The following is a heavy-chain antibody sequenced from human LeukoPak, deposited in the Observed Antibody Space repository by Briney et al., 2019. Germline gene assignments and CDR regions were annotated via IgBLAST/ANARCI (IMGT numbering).Heavy chain of an antibody. J-gene: IGHJ4*02. CDR3: ARDREYSYGLTWLDY. Sequence: GGSLRLSCAASGFTFSSYAMHWVRQAPGKGLEWVAVISYDGSNKYYADSVKGRFTISRDNSKNTLYLQMNSLRAEDTAVYYCARDREYSYGLTWLDYWGQGTLVTVSS. CDR2: ISYDGSNK. D-gene: IGHD5-18*01. V-gene: IGHV3-30-3*01. CDR1: GFTFSSYA.